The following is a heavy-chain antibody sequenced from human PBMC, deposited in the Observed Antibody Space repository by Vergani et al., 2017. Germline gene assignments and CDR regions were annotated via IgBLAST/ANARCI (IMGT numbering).Heavy chain of an antibody. J-gene: IGHJ4*02. D-gene: IGHD6-6*01. Sequence: QVQLQESGPGLVKSSETLSLTCSVSFDSIRNLYCNWIRQPPGKGLEWIGSIHYSENTNYNPSLKTRVTISVDTSKNQFSLTLTSVTAADTAVYYCAREYTSSVGFHAYWGQGTLVTVSS. CDR2: IHYSENT. CDR3: AREYTSSVGFHAY. V-gene: IGHV4-59*11. CDR1: FDSIRNLY.